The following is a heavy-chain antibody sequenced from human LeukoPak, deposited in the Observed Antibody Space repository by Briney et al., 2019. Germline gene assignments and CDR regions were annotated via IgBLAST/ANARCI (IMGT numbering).Heavy chain of an antibody. V-gene: IGHV1-69*13. CDR2: IIPIFGTA. Sequence: PGASVKVSCKASGGTFSSYAISWVRQAPGQGLEWMGGIIPIFGTANYAQKFQGRVTITADESTSTAYMELSSLRSEDTAVYYCARGGTYYYDSSDYWGQGTLVTVSS. D-gene: IGHD3-22*01. J-gene: IGHJ4*02. CDR1: GGTFSSYA. CDR3: ARGGTYYYDSSDY.